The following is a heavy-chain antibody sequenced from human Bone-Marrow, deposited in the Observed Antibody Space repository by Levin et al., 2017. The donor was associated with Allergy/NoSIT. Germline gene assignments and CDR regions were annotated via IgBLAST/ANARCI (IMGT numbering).Heavy chain of an antibody. CDR1: GFTFEDCA. CDR3: ARVNAPELGLPKYYGMDV. V-gene: IGHV3-9*01. Sequence: QPGGSLRLSCAASGFTFEDCAMHWVRQAPGKGLEWVSGISWNRGSIGYADSVKGRFTISRDNAKNSLYLDMTSLRPEDTALYFCARVNAPELGLPKYYGMDVWGQGTTVTVSS. J-gene: IGHJ6*02. D-gene: IGHD1-14*01. CDR2: ISWNRGSI.